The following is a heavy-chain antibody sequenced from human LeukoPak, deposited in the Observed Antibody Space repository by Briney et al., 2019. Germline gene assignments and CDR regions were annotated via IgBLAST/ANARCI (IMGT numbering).Heavy chain of an antibody. CDR2: INPNSGGT. CDR1: GYTFTAYY. J-gene: IGHJ4*02. D-gene: IGHD5-24*01. V-gene: IGHV1-2*02. CDR3: ARTNGYSPTSSDY. Sequence: VASVKVSCKASGYTFTAYYMHWVRQVPGQGLEWVGWINPNSGGTNDAQKFQGRVTMTRDTSISTAYMELSRLRSDDTAVYYCARTNGYSPTSSDYWGQGTLVTVSS.